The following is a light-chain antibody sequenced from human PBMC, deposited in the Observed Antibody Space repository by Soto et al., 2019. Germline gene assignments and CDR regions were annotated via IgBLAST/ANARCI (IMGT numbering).Light chain of an antibody. V-gene: IGKV3-15*01. CDR2: AAS. Sequence: EVVMTQSPGSLSVSPGETATLSCRASLSVTGNLAWFQQKPGQAPRLLIYAASTRATGVPVRFSGSGSGTEFTLTISSLQSEDFAIYFCQQYHDWPPVTFGQGTRLEIK. CDR1: LSVTGN. CDR3: QQYHDWPPVT. J-gene: IGKJ5*01.